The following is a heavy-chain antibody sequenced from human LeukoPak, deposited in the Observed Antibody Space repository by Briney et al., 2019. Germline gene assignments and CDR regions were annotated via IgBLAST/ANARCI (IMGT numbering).Heavy chain of an antibody. J-gene: IGHJ4*02. CDR3: AREGRSATDGY. CDR2: ISSSGGT. Sequence: SETLSLTCTISGGSISTYYWTWIRQPAGKGLEWVGRISSSGGTDYNPSLQSRVTMSVDSSKNQFSLKLSSMTAADTAVYYCAREGRSATDGYWGQGTLVTVSS. D-gene: IGHD3-16*01. V-gene: IGHV4-4*07. CDR1: GGSISTYY.